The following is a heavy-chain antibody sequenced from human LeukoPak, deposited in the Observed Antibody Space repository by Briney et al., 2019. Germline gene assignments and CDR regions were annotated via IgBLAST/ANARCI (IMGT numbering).Heavy chain of an antibody. V-gene: IGHV3-33*01. Sequence: GGSLRLSCAASGFTLSSYGMHWVRQAPGKGLEWVAVIWYDGSNKYYADSVKGRFTISRDNSKNTLYLQMNSLRAEDTAVYYCARDRNGHTLIPGYDILTGYPDYWGQGTLVTVSS. CDR2: IWYDGSNK. D-gene: IGHD3-9*01. J-gene: IGHJ4*02. CDR3: ARDRNGHTLIPGYDILTGYPDY. CDR1: GFTLSSYG.